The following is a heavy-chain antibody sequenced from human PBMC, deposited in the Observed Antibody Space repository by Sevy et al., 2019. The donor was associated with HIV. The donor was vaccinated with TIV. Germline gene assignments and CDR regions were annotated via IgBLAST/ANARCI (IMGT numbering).Heavy chain of an antibody. V-gene: IGHV1-69*13. CDR3: ARAKRAYGGYGFWSGYSGYYYYGMDV. D-gene: IGHD3-3*01. Sequence: ASVKVSCKASGGTFSSYAISWVRQAPGQGLEWMGGIIPIFGTANYAQKFQGRVTITADESTSTAYMELSSLRSEDTAVYYCARAKRAYGGYGFWSGYSGYYYYGMDVWGQWTTVTVSS. CDR1: GGTFSSYA. CDR2: IIPIFGTA. J-gene: IGHJ6*02.